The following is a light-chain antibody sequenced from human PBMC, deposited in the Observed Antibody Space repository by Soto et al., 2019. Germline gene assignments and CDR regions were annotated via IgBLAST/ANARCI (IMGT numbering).Light chain of an antibody. V-gene: IGLV2-8*01. CDR1: NSDVGGYNY. CDR2: EVN. Sequence: HSVLTQLPSASGSPVQAVTISCTGTNSDVGGYNYVSWYQQYPGKAPKLIIYEVNERPSGVPDRFSGSKSGNTASLTVSGLQTADEADYYCSSYAGSNWYVFGTGTKVTVL. J-gene: IGLJ1*01. CDR3: SSYAGSNWYV.